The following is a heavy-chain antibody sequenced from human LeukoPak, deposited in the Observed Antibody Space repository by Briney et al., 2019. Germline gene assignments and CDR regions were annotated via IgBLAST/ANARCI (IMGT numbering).Heavy chain of an antibody. CDR3: ARRAASGRYFDY. CDR2: ISGSGGST. Sequence: GGSLRLSCAASGFTFSSYSMNWVRQAPGKGLEWVSAISGSGGSTYYADSVKGRFTISRDNAGNSLYLQMSSLRAEDTAVYYCARRAASGRYFDYWGQGTPVTVSS. D-gene: IGHD6-13*01. CDR1: GFTFSSYS. V-gene: IGHV3-23*01. J-gene: IGHJ4*02.